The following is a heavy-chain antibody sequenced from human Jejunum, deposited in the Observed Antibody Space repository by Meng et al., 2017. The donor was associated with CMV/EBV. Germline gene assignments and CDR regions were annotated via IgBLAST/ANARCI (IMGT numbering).Heavy chain of an antibody. Sequence: VSGDSLRCHYWSWIRQPPGKGLGWMGHVYYSGSATYSPSLRSRVSISLDMSKNQFSLKLRSVTAADTAMYFCARGLGHASNNSHDYWGQGTLVTVSS. D-gene: IGHD1-1*01. V-gene: IGHV4-59*11. J-gene: IGHJ4*02. CDR2: VYYSGSA. CDR3: ARGLGHASNNSHDY. CDR1: GDSLRCHY.